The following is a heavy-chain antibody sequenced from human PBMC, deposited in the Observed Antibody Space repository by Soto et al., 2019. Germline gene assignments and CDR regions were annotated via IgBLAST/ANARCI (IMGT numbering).Heavy chain of an antibody. J-gene: IGHJ6*02. Sequence: GESLKISCKGSGYSFTNYWIGWVRQMPGKGLEWMGLIYAGDSSTRYSPSFQGQVTISVDKSINTAYLQWSSLKASDTAMYYCARYPPNYYGMDVWGQGTTVTV. CDR2: IYAGDSST. V-gene: IGHV5-51*01. CDR1: GYSFTNYW. CDR3: ARYPPNYYGMDV.